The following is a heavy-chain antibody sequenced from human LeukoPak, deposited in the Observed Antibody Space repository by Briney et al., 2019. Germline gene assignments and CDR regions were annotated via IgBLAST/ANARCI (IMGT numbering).Heavy chain of an antibody. CDR3: ARETRGAVGSY. CDR2: LEQDGGGK. J-gene: IGHJ4*02. D-gene: IGHD6-19*01. Sequence: PGGSLRLSCAAPVSTLSTHWMSWFRQSPGKGLEWVASLEQDGGGKYYVDSVKGRFTISRDSAKNSVYLQMNSLRPEDTAVYYCARETRGAVGSYWGQGTLVTVSS. CDR1: VSTLSTHW. V-gene: IGHV3-7*05.